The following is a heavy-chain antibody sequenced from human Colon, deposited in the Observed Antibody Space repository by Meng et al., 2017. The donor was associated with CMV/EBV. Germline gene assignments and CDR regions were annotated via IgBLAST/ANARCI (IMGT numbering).Heavy chain of an antibody. J-gene: IGHJ4*02. Sequence: ASVKVSCKASGYTFNKHGINWVRQAPGQGLEWMGWINLWNGNIEYAQTFQGRITLTTDESTSTVYMELRSLTSDDTAVYYCARDLFSPGGNSCFDYWGQGTVVTVSS. CDR1: GYTFNKHG. D-gene: IGHD3-16*01. CDR3: ARDLFSPGGNSCFDY. CDR2: INLWNGNI. V-gene: IGHV1-18*01.